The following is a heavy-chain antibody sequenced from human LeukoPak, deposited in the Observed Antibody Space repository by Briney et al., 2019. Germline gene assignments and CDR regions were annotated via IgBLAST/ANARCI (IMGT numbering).Heavy chain of an antibody. Sequence: PSETLSLTCAVSGDSISSYYWSWIRQPPGKGLEWIGYFHYSGSTNYSPSLKSRVTISIDTSKNQFSLKVSSMTAADTAVYYCARGSSWSYYFDYWGQGTLVTVSS. CDR2: FHYSGST. CDR1: GDSISSYY. J-gene: IGHJ4*02. D-gene: IGHD6-13*01. CDR3: ARGSSWSYYFDY. V-gene: IGHV4-59*01.